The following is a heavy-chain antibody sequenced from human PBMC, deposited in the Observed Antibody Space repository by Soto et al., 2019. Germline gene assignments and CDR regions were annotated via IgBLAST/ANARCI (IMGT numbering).Heavy chain of an antibody. D-gene: IGHD3-22*01. J-gene: IGHJ4*02. CDR1: GGSISNSNW. CDR2: IYHSGST. V-gene: IGHV4-4*02. CDR3: ARRRPYYYDSSGSPFDY. Sequence: PSVTLSLTCAVSGGSISNSNWWSRVRQHPGKGLEWIGEIYHSGSTNYNPSLKSRVTISVDKSKNQFSLKLSSVTAADTAVYYCARRRPYYYDSSGSPFDYWGQGTLVTVSS.